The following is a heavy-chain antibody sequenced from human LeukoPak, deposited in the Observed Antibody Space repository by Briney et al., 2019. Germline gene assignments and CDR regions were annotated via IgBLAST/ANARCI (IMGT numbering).Heavy chain of an antibody. CDR2: IYYSGST. V-gene: IGHV4-59*05. Sequence: SETLSLTCTVSGGSISSYYWSWIRQPAGKALEWIGSIYYSGSTYYNPSLKSRVTISVDTSKNQFSLRVRSVTAADTAVYYCARPKVYGDYQGAFHIWGQGTMVTVSS. CDR1: GGSISSYY. CDR3: ARPKVYGDYQGAFHI. J-gene: IGHJ3*02. D-gene: IGHD4-17*01.